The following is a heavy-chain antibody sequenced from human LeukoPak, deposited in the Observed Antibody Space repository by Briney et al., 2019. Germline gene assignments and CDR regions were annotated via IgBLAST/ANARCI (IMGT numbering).Heavy chain of an antibody. CDR3: ARRYDADYYYYMDV. D-gene: IGHD3-16*01. V-gene: IGHV5-51*01. J-gene: IGHJ6*03. CDR2: IYPGDSDT. CDR1: GCGFTSYW. Sequence: GASLQISFKGSGCGFTSYWIGWVRQMPGKGLEWMGIIYPGDSDTRYSPSFQGQVTISADKSISTAYLQWSSLNASDTAMYYCARRYDADYYYYMDVWGKGTTVTVSS.